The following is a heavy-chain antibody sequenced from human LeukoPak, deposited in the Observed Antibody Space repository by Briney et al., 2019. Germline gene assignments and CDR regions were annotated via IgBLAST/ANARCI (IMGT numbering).Heavy chain of an antibody. CDR2: IYSGGRT. CDR3: ARGIVVPAAMQYYFDY. V-gene: IGHV3-53*01. Sequence: GSLRLPCSASGFTVSSNYMSWVRQAPGKGLEWVLVIYSGGRTYYADSVKGRFTISRDNSKNTLYLQMNSLRAEDTAVYYCARGIVVPAAMQYYFDYWGQGTLVTVSS. D-gene: IGHD2-2*01. J-gene: IGHJ4*02. CDR1: GFTVSSNY.